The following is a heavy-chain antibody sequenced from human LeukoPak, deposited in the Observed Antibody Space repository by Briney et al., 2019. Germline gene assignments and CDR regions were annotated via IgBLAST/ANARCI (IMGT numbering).Heavy chain of an antibody. D-gene: IGHD5-12*01. CDR3: TSSRGYSGYDFPRPFDY. J-gene: IGHJ4*02. V-gene: IGHV3-73*01. CDR2: IRSKANSYAT. CDR1: GFTFSGSA. Sequence: GGSLRLSCAASGFTFSGSAMHWVRQASGKGLEWVGRIRSKANSYATAYAASVKGRFTISRDDSKNTAYLQMNSLKTEDTAVYYCTSSRGYSGYDFPRPFDYWGQGTLVTVSS.